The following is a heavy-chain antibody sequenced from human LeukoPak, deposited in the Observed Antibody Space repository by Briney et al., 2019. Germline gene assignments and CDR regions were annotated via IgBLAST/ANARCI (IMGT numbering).Heavy chain of an antibody. V-gene: IGHV3-23*01. D-gene: IGHD3-22*01. J-gene: IGHJ4*02. CDR3: AKDQPYYDSSGYYYSSFGY. CDR1: GCTFSSYA. CDR2: ISGSGGST. Sequence: GGSLTLSCAASGCTFSSYAMSWIRQAPGKGLEWVSDISGSGGSTYYADSVKGGFTISRDNSKNTLYLQMNSLRAEDTAVYYCAKDQPYYDSSGYYYSSFGYWGQGTLVTVSS.